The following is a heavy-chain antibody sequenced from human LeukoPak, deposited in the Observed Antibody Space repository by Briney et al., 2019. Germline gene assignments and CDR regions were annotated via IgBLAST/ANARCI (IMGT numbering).Heavy chain of an antibody. J-gene: IGHJ3*02. Sequence: PGGSLRLPCAASGFTFSSYWMDWVRQAPGKGLEWVSSISSSSYIYYADSVKGRFTISRDNAKNSLYLQMNSLRAEDTAVYYCARGYCSSTSCYRSDAFDIWGQGTMVTVSS. CDR1: GFTFSSYW. CDR3: ARGYCSSTSCYRSDAFDI. V-gene: IGHV3-21*01. CDR2: ISSSSYI. D-gene: IGHD2-2*02.